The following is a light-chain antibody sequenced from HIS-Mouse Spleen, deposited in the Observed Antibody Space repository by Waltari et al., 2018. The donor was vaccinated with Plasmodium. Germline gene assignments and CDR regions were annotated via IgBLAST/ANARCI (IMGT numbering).Light chain of an antibody. CDR1: SSNIGSNY. J-gene: IGLJ3*02. CDR3: AAWDDSLSGPWV. V-gene: IGLV1-47*01. CDR2: RNN. Sequence: QSVLTQPPSASGTPGQRVTISCSGSSSNIGSNYVYWYQQLPGTAPKLHIYRNNQRPCGVPDRFPGSKSGTSASLAISGLRSEDEADYYCAAWDDSLSGPWVFGGGTKLTVL.